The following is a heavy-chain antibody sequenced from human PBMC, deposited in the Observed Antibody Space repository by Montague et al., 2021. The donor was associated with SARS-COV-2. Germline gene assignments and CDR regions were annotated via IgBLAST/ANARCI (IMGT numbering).Heavy chain of an antibody. CDR2: PHHETKWYN. Sequence: CAISGDSVAELRRRSEEHTSELQTPLECVCRPHHETKWYNDYAVPAKSRVIINPDTSNNRISLQLNSVTPEDTAVYYCARAYCGGDCYFYWYFDLWGRGTLVTVSS. V-gene: IGHV6-1*01. J-gene: IGHJ2*01. D-gene: IGHD2-21*02. CDR1: GDSVAELRRR. CDR3: ARAYCGGDCYFYWYFDL.